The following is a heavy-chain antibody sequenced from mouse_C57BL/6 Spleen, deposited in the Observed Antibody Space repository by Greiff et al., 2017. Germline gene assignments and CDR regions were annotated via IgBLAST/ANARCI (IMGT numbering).Heavy chain of an antibody. Sequence: QVQLQQSGAELARPGASVKLSCKASGYTFTSYGISWVKQRTGQGLEWIGKIYPRSGNTYYNEKYKGKATLTADKSSSTAYMELRSLTSEDSAVYFCAKSNYGSFAYWGQGTLVTVSA. CDR1: GYTFTSYG. CDR3: AKSNYGSFAY. D-gene: IGHD1-1*01. V-gene: IGHV1-81*01. J-gene: IGHJ3*01. CDR2: IYPRSGNT.